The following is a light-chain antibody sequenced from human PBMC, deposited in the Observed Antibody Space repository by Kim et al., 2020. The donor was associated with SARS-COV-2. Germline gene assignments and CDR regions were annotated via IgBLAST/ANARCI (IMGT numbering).Light chain of an antibody. CDR2: ASS. V-gene: IGKV1-16*02. CDR3: QQYLSYPLT. CDR1: QYVSNF. Sequence: ASVGDSVTITCRASQYVSNFLAWFQQRPGEAPTSLIYASSSLRSGVPSHFSGSGSGTDFTLTISSLQPEDFATYYCQQYLSYPLTFGQGTKVDIK. J-gene: IGKJ1*01.